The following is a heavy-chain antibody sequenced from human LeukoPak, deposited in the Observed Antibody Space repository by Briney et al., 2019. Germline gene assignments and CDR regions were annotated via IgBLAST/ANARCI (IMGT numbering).Heavy chain of an antibody. CDR1: GYIFTSYW. V-gene: IGHV5-51*01. D-gene: IGHD1-26*01. CDR3: ARRSGSFQGDYNFDY. J-gene: IGHJ4*02. CDR2: IYPGDSDT. Sequence: GESLKISCKGSGYIFTSYWIAWVRQMPGKGLEWLGIIYPGDSDTRYSPSFQGQVTISADKSISTAYLQWSSLKASDTAMYYCARRSGSFQGDYNFDYWGQGTLVTVSS.